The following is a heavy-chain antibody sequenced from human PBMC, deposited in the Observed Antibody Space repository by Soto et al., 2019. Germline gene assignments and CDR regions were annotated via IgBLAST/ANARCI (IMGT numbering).Heavy chain of an antibody. CDR2: INHSGST. CDR1: GGSFSGYY. J-gene: IGHJ5*02. CDR3: ARSRGQILRYFGWLDP. D-gene: IGHD3-9*01. Sequence: QVQLQQWGAGLLKPSETLSLTCAVYGGSFSGYYWSWIRQPPGKRLEWIGEINHSGSTNYNPSLKCRVTISVDTSTHQFSLKLSSVTAADTAVYYCARSRGQILRYFGWLDPWGQGTLVTVSS. V-gene: IGHV4-34*01.